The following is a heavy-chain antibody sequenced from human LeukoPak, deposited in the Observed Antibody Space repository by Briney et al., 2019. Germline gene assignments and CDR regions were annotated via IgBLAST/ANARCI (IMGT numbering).Heavy chain of an antibody. D-gene: IGHD6-6*01. J-gene: IGHJ5*02. Sequence: SETLSLTCTVSGVSISIYYWSWIRQPPGKGLGWIGYIYNSESTYYNPSLKSRVTISLATSKDQFSLRLNSVTAADTAVYYCARVKGSNWFDPWGQGTLVTDSS. CDR1: GVSISIYY. CDR2: IYNSEST. V-gene: IGHV4-59*01. CDR3: ARVKGSNWFDP.